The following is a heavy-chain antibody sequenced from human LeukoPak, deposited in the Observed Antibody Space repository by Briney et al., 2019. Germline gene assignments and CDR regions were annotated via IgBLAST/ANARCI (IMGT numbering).Heavy chain of an antibody. CDR2: ISSSGSTI. J-gene: IGHJ6*03. V-gene: IGHV3-48*03. CDR3: ARRGYSYGYSTYYYYMDV. D-gene: IGHD5-18*01. CDR1: GFTLSSYE. Sequence: GGSLRLSCAASGFTLSSYEMKWVRQAPGKGREGGSYISSSGSTIYYADSVKGRFTISRDNAKNSLYLQMNSLRAEDTALYYCARRGYSYGYSTYYYYMDVWGKGTTVTVSS.